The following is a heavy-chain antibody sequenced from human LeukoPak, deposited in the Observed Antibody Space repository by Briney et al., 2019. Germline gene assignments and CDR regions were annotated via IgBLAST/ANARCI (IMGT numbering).Heavy chain of an antibody. CDR1: GYTFTGYY. V-gene: IGHV1-2*02. J-gene: IGHJ4*02. CDR2: INPNSGGT. D-gene: IGHD3-10*02. CDR3: ARDRGSGSYVREIRYYFDY. Sequence: ASVKVSCKASGYTFTGYYMHWVRQAPGQGLEWMGWINPNSGGTNYAQKFQGRVTMTRDTSISTAYMELSRLTSDDTAVYYCARDRGSGSYVREIRYYFDYWGQGALVTASS.